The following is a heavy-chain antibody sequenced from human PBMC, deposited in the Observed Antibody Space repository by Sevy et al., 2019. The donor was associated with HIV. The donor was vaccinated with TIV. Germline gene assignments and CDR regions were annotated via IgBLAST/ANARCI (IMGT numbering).Heavy chain of an antibody. CDR3: ARETDNSARWLDP. CDR1: GFTCNFHG. CDR2: IWHDGSNK. Sequence: GGSLRLSCAASGFTCNFHGMHWVRQAPGKGLEWVAFIWHDGSNKYMADSVKGRVTISRDNSKNTLFLQMNSLTVEDTAVYYCARETDNSARWLDPWCQGTLVTVSS. D-gene: IGHD4-4*01. V-gene: IGHV3-30*02. J-gene: IGHJ5*02.